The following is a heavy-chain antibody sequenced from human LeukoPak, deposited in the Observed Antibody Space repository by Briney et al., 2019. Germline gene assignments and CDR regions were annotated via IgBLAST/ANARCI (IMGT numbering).Heavy chain of an antibody. CDR1: GFTFSSHA. J-gene: IGHJ4*02. Sequence: RGSLRQTYAASGFTFSSHAMSWVRQAPGKGLEWVSVISGSGGDTYYADSVKGRFTISRDNSKNTLYVQMNSLGAEDTAVYYCAKGPNDSSKYLFEYWGQGTLVTVSS. V-gene: IGHV3-23*01. D-gene: IGHD4-11*01. CDR2: ISGSGGDT. CDR3: AKGPNDSSKYLFEY.